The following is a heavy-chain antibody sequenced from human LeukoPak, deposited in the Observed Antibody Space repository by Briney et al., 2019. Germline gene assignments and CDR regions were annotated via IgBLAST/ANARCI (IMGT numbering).Heavy chain of an antibody. J-gene: IGHJ6*02. D-gene: IGHD6-13*01. CDR3: APGIAAGRFGVNYYYGMDV. V-gene: IGHV4-4*09. Sequence: PSETLSLTCTVSGGSISSYYWSWIRQPLGEGLEWIGYIYTSGSTNYNPSLKSRVTISVDTSKNQFSLKLSSVTAADTAVYYCAPGIAAGRFGVNYYYGMDVWGQGTTATVPS. CDR2: IYTSGST. CDR1: GGSISSYY.